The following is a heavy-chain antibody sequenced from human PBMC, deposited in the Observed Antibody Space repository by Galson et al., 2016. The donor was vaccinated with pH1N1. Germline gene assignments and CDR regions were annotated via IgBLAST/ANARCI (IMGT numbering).Heavy chain of an antibody. V-gene: IGHV7-4-1*01. CDR1: GYAFTSYP. J-gene: IGHJ4*02. D-gene: IGHD2-15*01. Sequence: SVKVSCKASGYAFTSYPMNWVRQAPGQGLEWMGWITTNTGNPTYAQGFTGRFVFSLDTSVSTAYLQIDSLKAEDTAVYYCARVQTSLFSAGSCSLRHWGQGTLVTVSS. CDR3: ARVQTSLFSAGSCSLRH. CDR2: ITTNTGNP.